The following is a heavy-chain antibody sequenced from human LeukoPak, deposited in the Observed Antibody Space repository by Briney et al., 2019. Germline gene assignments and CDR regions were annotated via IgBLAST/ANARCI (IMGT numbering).Heavy chain of an antibody. CDR3: AKDVQFLGSPPTSFDY. D-gene: IGHD3-3*01. Sequence: GGSLRLSCVASGFTFSSYAMSWVRQAPGKGLEWVSAISGSGGSTYYADSVKGRFTISRDNSKNTLYLQMNSLRAEDTAVYYCAKDVQFLGSPPTSFDYWGQGTLVTVSS. J-gene: IGHJ4*02. CDR1: GFTFSSYA. CDR2: ISGSGGST. V-gene: IGHV3-23*01.